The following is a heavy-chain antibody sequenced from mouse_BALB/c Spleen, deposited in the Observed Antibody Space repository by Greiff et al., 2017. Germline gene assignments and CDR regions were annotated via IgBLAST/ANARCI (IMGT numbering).Heavy chain of an antibody. Sequence: QSGPGLVKPSQSLSLTCTVTGYSITSDYAWNWIRQFPGNKLEWMGYISYSGSTSYNPSLKSRISITRDTSKNQFFLQLNSVTTEDTATYYCARVELGLAMDYWGQGTSVTVSS. CDR2: ISYSGST. D-gene: IGHD4-1*01. V-gene: IGHV3-2*02. CDR1: GYSITSDYA. J-gene: IGHJ4*01. CDR3: ARVELGLAMDY.